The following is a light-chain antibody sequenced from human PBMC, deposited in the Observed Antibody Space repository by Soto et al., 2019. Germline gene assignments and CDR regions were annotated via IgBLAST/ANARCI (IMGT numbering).Light chain of an antibody. CDR2: GAS. CDR3: QQYNNWWT. V-gene: IGKV3-15*01. Sequence: EILMTQSPATLSVSPGERATVSFTASQSINSNLAWYQQRPGQAPRLLIYGASTRATGIPARFSGSGSGTEFTLTISSLQSEDFAVYYCQQYNNWWTFGQGTKVDIK. J-gene: IGKJ1*01. CDR1: QSINSN.